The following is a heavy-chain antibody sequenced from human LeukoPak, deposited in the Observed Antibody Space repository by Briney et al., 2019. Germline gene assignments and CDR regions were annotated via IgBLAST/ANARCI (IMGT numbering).Heavy chain of an antibody. CDR3: ATLVGATLADY. J-gene: IGHJ4*02. CDR1: GFTFSSYA. CDR2: ISYDGSNK. D-gene: IGHD1-26*01. Sequence: GGSLRLSCAASGFTFSSYAMHWVRQAPGKGLEWVAVISYDGSNKYYADSVKGRFTISGDNAKNSLYLQMNSLRAEDTAVYYCATLVGATLADYWGQGTLVTVSS. V-gene: IGHV3-30*04.